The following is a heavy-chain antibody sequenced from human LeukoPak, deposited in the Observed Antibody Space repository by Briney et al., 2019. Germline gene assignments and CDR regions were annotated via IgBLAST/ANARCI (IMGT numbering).Heavy chain of an antibody. D-gene: IGHD5-24*01. Sequence: GESLKISCKGSGYSFTSYWIGWVRQMPGKGLEWMGIIYPGDSDTRYNPSFQGQVTISADKSISTAYLQWSSLKTSDTAMYYCARGGRDGYNYDAFDIWGQGTMVTVSS. CDR1: GYSFTSYW. CDR2: IYPGDSDT. J-gene: IGHJ3*02. CDR3: ARGGRDGYNYDAFDI. V-gene: IGHV5-51*01.